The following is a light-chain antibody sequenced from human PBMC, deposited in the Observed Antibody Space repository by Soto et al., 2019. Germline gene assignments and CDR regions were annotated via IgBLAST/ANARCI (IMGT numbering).Light chain of an antibody. V-gene: IGKV3-20*01. CDR3: QQYGSSSLT. J-gene: IGKJ3*01. Sequence: NVFTPSPSPPSLSSGGKSHPLRRARQSVSSSHLAWYKQKPGQAPRLLIYGASSRATGIPDRFSGSGSGTDFTLTISRLEPEDFAVYYCQQYGSSSLTFGPGTKVIS. CDR1: QSVSSSH. CDR2: GAS.